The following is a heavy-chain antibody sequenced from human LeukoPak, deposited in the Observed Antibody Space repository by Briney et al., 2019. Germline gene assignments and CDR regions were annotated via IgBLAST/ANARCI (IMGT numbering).Heavy chain of an antibody. D-gene: IGHD1-14*01. J-gene: IGHJ3*02. CDR1: GGSISSGDHY. CDR3: ARGFRPTPTSDGFDI. Sequence: SETLSLTCTVSGGSISSGDHYGSWIRQPPGKGLEWIGYVYYSGTTYYNPSLKSRATISLDTSKKQFSLRLTSVTAADTAVYYCARGFRPTPTSDGFDIWGQGTMVIVSS. CDR2: VYYSGTT. V-gene: IGHV4-30-4*01.